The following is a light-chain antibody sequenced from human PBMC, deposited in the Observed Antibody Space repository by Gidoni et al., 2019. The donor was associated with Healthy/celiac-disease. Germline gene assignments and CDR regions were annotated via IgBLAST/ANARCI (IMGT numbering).Light chain of an antibody. CDR3: SSYTSSSTRVV. Sequence: QSALTQPASVSGSPGQSINISCTGTSRDVGGYNYVSWYQQHPGKAPKLMIYEVSNRPSGVSNRFSGSKSGNTASLTISGLQAEDEADYYCSSYTSSSTRVVFGGGTKLTVL. J-gene: IGLJ2*01. V-gene: IGLV2-14*01. CDR1: SRDVGGYNY. CDR2: EVS.